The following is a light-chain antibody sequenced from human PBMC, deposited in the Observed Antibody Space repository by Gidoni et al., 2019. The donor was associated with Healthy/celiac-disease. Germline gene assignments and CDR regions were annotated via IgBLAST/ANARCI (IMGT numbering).Light chain of an antibody. J-gene: IGKJ2*01. Sequence: DIQMTQSPSSLSASVVDRVTITCRASQSISSYLNWYQQKPGKAPKLLIYAASSFQSGVPSRFSGSGSGTDFTLTISSLQPEDFATYYCQQSYSTPRTFGQGTKLEIK. CDR2: AAS. V-gene: IGKV1-39*01. CDR3: QQSYSTPRT. CDR1: QSISSY.